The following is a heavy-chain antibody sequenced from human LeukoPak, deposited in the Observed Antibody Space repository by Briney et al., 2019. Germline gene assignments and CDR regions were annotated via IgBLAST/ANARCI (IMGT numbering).Heavy chain of an antibody. CDR1: GGSISSYY. CDR3: ARDRHFAPIFDY. CDR2: IYTSGST. J-gene: IGHJ4*02. D-gene: IGHD3-3*02. Sequence: LETLSLTCTVSGGSISSYYWSWIRQPAGKGLEWIGRIYTSGSTNYNPSLKSRVTMSVDTSKNQFSLKLSSVTAADTAVYYCARDRHFAPIFDYWGQGTLVTVSS. V-gene: IGHV4-4*07.